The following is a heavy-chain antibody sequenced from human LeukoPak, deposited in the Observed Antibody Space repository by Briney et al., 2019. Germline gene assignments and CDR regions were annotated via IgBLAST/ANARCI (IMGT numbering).Heavy chain of an antibody. CDR3: ARAALTVTTFPPPFDY. Sequence: PSETLSLTCAVYGGSFSGYYWSWIRQPPGKGLEWIGEINHSGSTNYNPSLKSRVTISVDTSKNQFSLKLSSVTAADTAVYYCARAALTVTTFPPPFDYWGQGTLVTVSS. CDR2: INHSGST. D-gene: IGHD4-17*01. CDR1: GGSFSGYY. J-gene: IGHJ4*02. V-gene: IGHV4-34*01.